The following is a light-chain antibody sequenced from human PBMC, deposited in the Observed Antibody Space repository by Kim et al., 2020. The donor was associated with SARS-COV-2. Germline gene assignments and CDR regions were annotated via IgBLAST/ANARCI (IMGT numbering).Light chain of an antibody. V-gene: IGKV1-12*01. Sequence: DIQMTQSPSSVSASVGDRVTITCRASESIGSWLAWYQQKPGEAPSLLIYATSNLHSGVPSRFSGSGYGTDFTLTVSSLQPEDSAVYYCQQLNAFPLTFGGGTNVDIK. CDR3: QQLNAFPLT. CDR2: ATS. CDR1: ESIGSW. J-gene: IGKJ4*01.